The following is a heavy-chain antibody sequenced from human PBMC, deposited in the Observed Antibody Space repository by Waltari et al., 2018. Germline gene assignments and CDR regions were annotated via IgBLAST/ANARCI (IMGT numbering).Heavy chain of an antibody. Sequence: QVQLQESGPGLVKPSETLSLTCTVSGYSISRGYYWGWVRPPPGKGLEWIGSIYHSGSTYYNPSLKSRVTISVDTSKNQFSLKLSSVTAADTAVYYCARVDVATINGDFDYWGQGTLVTVSS. CDR2: IYHSGST. D-gene: IGHD5-12*01. J-gene: IGHJ4*02. CDR1: GYSISRGYY. CDR3: ARVDVATINGDFDY. V-gene: IGHV4-38-2*02.